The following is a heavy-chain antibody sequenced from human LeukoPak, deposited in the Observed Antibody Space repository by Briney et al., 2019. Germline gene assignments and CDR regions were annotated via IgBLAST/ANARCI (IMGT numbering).Heavy chain of an antibody. D-gene: IGHD5-12*01. CDR1: GFTFSSYA. V-gene: IGHV3-23*01. J-gene: IGHJ4*02. CDR2: INNSGGST. CDR3: VKNTIKWKYLRLFDY. Sequence: GGSLRLSCAASGFTFSSYAMTWVRQAPGKGLEWVSTINNSGGSTYYADSVKGRFTVSRDNSKNTLYLEMISLRAEDTAVYYCVKNTIKWKYLRLFDYWGQGTLVTVSS.